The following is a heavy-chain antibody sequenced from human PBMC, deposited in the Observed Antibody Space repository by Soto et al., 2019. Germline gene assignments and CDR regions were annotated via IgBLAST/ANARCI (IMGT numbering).Heavy chain of an antibody. Sequence: SETLSLTCTVSGGSISSYYWSWIRQPPGKGLEWIGYIYYSWSTNYNPSLKSRVTISVDTSKNQFSLKLSSVTAADTAVYYCASGSRYYYDSSGYYNYWGQGTLVTVS. D-gene: IGHD3-22*01. CDR1: GGSISSYY. J-gene: IGHJ4*02. V-gene: IGHV4-59*01. CDR3: ASGSRYYYDSSGYYNY. CDR2: IYYSWST.